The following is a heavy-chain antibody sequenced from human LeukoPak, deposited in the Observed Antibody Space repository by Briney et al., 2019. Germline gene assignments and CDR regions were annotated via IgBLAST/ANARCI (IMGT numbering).Heavy chain of an antibody. V-gene: IGHV3-23*01. Sequence: GGSLRLSCAASGFTFSSYAMSWVRQAPGKGLEWVSAISGSGGSTYYADSVKDRFTISRDNSKNTVYLQINGLRVEDTALYFCAKGTTTWIKTEEYWGQGTLVTVSS. D-gene: IGHD1-1*01. CDR2: ISGSGGST. J-gene: IGHJ4*02. CDR3: AKGTTTWIKTEEY. CDR1: GFTFSSYA.